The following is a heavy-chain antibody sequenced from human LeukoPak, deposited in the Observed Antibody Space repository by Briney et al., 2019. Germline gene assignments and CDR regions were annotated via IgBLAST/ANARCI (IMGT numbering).Heavy chain of an antibody. V-gene: IGHV4-31*01. CDR1: GGSIGSGGYY. J-gene: IGHJ4*02. D-gene: IGHD3-22*01. Sequence: PSQTLSLTCTVSGGSIGSGGYYWSWIRQHPGKGLEWIGYIYYSGSTYYNPSLRSQVNISLDTSKNQFSLKLSSVTAADTAVYYCARVGVITTRTDYWGQGTLVTVSS. CDR3: ARVGVITTRTDY. CDR2: IYYSGST.